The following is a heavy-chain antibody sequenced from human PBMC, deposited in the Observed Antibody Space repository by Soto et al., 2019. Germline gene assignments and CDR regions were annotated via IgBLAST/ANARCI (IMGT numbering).Heavy chain of an antibody. D-gene: IGHD2-8*02. V-gene: IGHV4-39*02. CDR1: GGPMSSSRYY. J-gene: IGHJ4*02. CDR3: ARDKITGLFDY. CDR2: IYYSGST. Sequence: SETLSLTCTVSGGPMSSSRYYWGWIRQPPGKGLEWIGSIYYSGSTYYNPSLKSRVTISVDTSKNQFSLKLSSVTAADTAVYYCARDKITGLFDYWGQGTLVTVSS.